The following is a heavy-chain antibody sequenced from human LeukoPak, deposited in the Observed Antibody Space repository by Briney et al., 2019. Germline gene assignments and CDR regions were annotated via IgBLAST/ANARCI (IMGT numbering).Heavy chain of an antibody. D-gene: IGHD3-10*01. CDR3: ARWEWYGSGSYFSWFDY. Sequence: ASVKVSCKASGYTFTSYGISWVRQAPGQGLEWMGWISAYNGNTNYAQKLQGRVTMTTDTSTSTAYMELRSLRSDDTAVYYCARWEWYGSGSYFSWFDYWGQGTLVTVSS. CDR2: ISAYNGNT. J-gene: IGHJ4*02. V-gene: IGHV1-18*01. CDR1: GYTFTSYG.